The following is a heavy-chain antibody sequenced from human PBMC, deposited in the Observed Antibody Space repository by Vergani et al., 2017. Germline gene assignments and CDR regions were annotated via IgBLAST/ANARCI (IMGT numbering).Heavy chain of an antibody. D-gene: IGHD6-13*01. CDR2: IDPSDSYT. CDR3: ARHEQAWFDP. CDR1: GYTFTSYW. J-gene: IGHJ5*02. V-gene: IGHV5-10-1*03. Sequence: EVQLVQSGAEVKKPGESLRISCKGSGYTFTSYWISWVRQMPGKGLEWMGRIDPSDSYTNYSPSFQGHVTISVDKSIGAAYLQWSSLKASDTAMYYCARHEQAWFDPWGQGTLVTVSS.